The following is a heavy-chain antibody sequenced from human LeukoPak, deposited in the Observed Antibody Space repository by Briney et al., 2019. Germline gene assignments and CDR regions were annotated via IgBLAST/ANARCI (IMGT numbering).Heavy chain of an antibody. Sequence: GGSLRLSCAASGFIFSSYEMHWVRQAPGKGLEWVSHITSSGTTIYYADSVKGRFTISRDNAKNSLYLQMNSLRAEDTAVYYCARAITMVSPFDYWGQGTLVTVSS. J-gene: IGHJ4*02. CDR1: GFIFSSYE. CDR3: ARAITMVSPFDY. CDR2: ITSSGTTI. D-gene: IGHD3-10*01. V-gene: IGHV3-48*03.